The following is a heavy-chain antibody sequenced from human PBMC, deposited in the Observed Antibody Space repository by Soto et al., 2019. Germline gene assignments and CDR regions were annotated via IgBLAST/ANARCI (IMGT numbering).Heavy chain of an antibody. CDR1: GGTFSSYS. Sequence: QVQLVQSGAEVKKPGSSVKVSCKASGGTFSSYSINWVRPAPGKGLEWMGEIIPIFGTANYAQRFQGRVTITADESTSTAYTELRSLRSEDTAVYYCARDGGRHSGGIDYWGQGTLVTVSS. CDR2: IIPIFGTA. V-gene: IGHV1-69*01. CDR3: ARDGGRHSGGIDY. J-gene: IGHJ4*02. D-gene: IGHD1-26*01.